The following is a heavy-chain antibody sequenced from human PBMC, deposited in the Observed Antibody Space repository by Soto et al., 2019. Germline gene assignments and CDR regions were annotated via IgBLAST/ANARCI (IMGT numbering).Heavy chain of an antibody. CDR2: INHSGST. Sequence: SETLSLTCAVYGGSFSGYYWSWIRQPPGKGLEWIGEINHSGSTNYNPSLKSRVTISVDTSKNQFSLKLSSVTAADTAVYYCARSPFLWFGELLSWFDPWGQGTLVTVSS. CDR3: ARSPFLWFGELLSWFDP. V-gene: IGHV4-34*01. CDR1: GGSFSGYY. D-gene: IGHD3-10*01. J-gene: IGHJ5*02.